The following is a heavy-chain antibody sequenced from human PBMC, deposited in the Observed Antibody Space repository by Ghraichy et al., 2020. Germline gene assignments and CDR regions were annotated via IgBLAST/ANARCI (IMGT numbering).Heavy chain of an antibody. CDR2: IKQDGSER. D-gene: IGHD5-18*01. Sequence: GESLNISCAASGFTFNNYYMTWVRQAPGKGLEWVANIKQDGSERYYVDSVKGRFTISRDNAKDSVYLQMSSLRAEDTAVYFCGRGGYLYGSNPVDSWGQGTQVTVSS. CDR3: GRGGYLYGSNPVDS. J-gene: IGHJ4*02. CDR1: GFTFNNYY. V-gene: IGHV3-7*04.